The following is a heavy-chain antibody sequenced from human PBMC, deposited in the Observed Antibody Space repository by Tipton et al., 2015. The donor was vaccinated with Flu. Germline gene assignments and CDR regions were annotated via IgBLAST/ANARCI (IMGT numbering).Heavy chain of an antibody. CDR1: GGSISSSSYY. J-gene: IGHJ5*02. Sequence: LRLSCTVSGGSISSSSYYWSWIRQHPGKGLEWIGYIYYSGSTYYNPSLKSRVTISVDTSKNQFSLKLSSVTAAATAVYYCARSYDYSNYWFDPWGQGTLVTVSS. CDR3: ARSYDYSNYWFDP. CDR2: IYYSGST. V-gene: IGHV4-31*03. D-gene: IGHD4-11*01.